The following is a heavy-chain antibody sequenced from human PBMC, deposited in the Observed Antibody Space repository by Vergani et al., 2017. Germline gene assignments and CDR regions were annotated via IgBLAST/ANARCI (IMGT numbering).Heavy chain of an antibody. CDR1: GGSLSGYY. Sequence: QVQLQQWGPGLLKPSETLSLTCAVYGGSLSGYYWSWIRLAPGKGLEWIGEINHSGTNNYNPTLKSPFNVSIDTSRDHFSLKLRSVSAADTAVYFCARRAERWETLLRDDFDVWGQGTFVTVSP. CDR3: ARRAERWETLLRDDFDV. CDR2: INHSGTN. J-gene: IGHJ3*01. V-gene: IGHV4-34*01. D-gene: IGHD1-26*01.